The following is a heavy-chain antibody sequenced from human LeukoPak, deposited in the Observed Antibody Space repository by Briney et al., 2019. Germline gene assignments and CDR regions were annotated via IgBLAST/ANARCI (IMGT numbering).Heavy chain of an antibody. D-gene: IGHD6-13*01. CDR2: INQDGSEK. Sequence: GGSLRLSCAASGFTFSNYWMSWVRQAPGKGLEWVASINQDGSEKYYVDSVRGRFTISRDNAKNSLYLQINSQRAEDTAVYYYARDIPGTVLFDYWGQGTLVTVSS. CDR1: GFTFSNYW. J-gene: IGHJ4*02. CDR3: ARDIPGTVLFDY. V-gene: IGHV3-7*01.